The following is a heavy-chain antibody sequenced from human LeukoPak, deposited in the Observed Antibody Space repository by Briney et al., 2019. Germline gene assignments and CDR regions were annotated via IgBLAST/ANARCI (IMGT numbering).Heavy chain of an antibody. V-gene: IGHV4-34*01. CDR2: INHSGST. Sequence: SETLSLTCGVYDGSFSGYYWSWIRQPPGKGLEWIGEINHSGSTNYNPSLKSRVTISLDTSKNQFSLKLSSVTAADAAVYYCARLRYNWNVCVFDIWGQGTMVTISS. D-gene: IGHD1-1*01. CDR3: ARLRYNWNVCVFDI. J-gene: IGHJ3*02. CDR1: DGSFSGYY.